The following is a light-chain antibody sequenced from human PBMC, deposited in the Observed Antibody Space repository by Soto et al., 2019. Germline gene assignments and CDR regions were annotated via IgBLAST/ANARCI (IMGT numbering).Light chain of an antibody. CDR2: GAS. V-gene: IGKV3-15*01. J-gene: IGKJ2*01. CDR1: QSVASN. Sequence: EIVMTQSPASLSVSPGDGATLSCRASQSVASNVAWYQQKPGQGPRLLIHGASTRAVGLPARFSGSGSGTDFTLTISSRQSEDFAVYYCQQYHNWPPQYTFGQGTKLQIK. CDR3: QQYHNWPPQYT.